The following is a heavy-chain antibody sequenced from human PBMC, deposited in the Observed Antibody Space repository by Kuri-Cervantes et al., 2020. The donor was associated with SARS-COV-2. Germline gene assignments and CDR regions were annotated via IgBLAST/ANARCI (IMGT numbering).Heavy chain of an antibody. D-gene: IGHD2-2*01. Sequence: SCAVYGGSFSGYYWSWIRQPPGKGLERIGETNHSGSTNYNPSLKSRVTISVDTSKNQFSLKLSSVTAADTAVYYCARLGVAYCSSTSCPRSYYYGMDVWGQGTTVTVSS. CDR2: TNHSGST. CDR1: GGSFSGYY. CDR3: ARLGVAYCSSTSCPRSYYYGMDV. J-gene: IGHJ6*02. V-gene: IGHV4-34*01.